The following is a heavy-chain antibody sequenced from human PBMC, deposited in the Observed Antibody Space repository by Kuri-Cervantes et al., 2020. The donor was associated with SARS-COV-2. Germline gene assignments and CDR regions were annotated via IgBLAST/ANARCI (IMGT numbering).Heavy chain of an antibody. V-gene: IGHV3-11*01. D-gene: IGHD1-26*01. J-gene: IGHJ5*02. CDR1: GFAFGDYY. Sequence: GESLKISCAASGFAFGDYYMSWIRQAPGKGLEWVSYVSHSGTIIYQADSVKGHFTISRDNAKNSLYLQMNSLRGEDTAVYYCARDGTAGGSYNWFDPWGQGTLVTVSS. CDR2: VSHSGTII. CDR3: ARDGTAGGSYNWFDP.